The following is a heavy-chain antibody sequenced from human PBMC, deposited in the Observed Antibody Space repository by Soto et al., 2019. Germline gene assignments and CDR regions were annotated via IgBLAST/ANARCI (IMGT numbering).Heavy chain of an antibody. V-gene: IGHV4-31*03. J-gene: IGHJ4*02. D-gene: IGHD4-17*01. Sequence: PSETLSLTCTVSGDSISSSGHYWTWIRQRPGQGLEWIGYIYYSGSTFYNPSLKSRITISADMSKNQFSLRLRSVTAADTAVYYCAREHGDNMDFDYWGQGTLVTVPS. CDR1: GDSISSSGHY. CDR2: IYYSGST. CDR3: AREHGDNMDFDY.